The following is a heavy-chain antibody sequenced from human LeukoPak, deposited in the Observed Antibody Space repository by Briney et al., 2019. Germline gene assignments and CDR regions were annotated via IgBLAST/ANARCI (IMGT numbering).Heavy chain of an antibody. CDR2: ISYSGST. Sequence: SETLSLTCTVSGGSIRSYYWCWIRQPPGKGLEWIGYISYSGSTNYNPSLRSRVTISVDTSENHFSLKVTSVTAADTAVYYCARDRDYVGGFDPWGQGILVTVSS. J-gene: IGHJ5*02. CDR1: GGSIRSYY. V-gene: IGHV4-59*01. D-gene: IGHD2-21*01. CDR3: ARDRDYVGGFDP.